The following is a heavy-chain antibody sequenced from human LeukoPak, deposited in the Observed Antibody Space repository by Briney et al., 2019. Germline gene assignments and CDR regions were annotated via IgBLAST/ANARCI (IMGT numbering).Heavy chain of an antibody. Sequence: GGSLRLSCAASGFTFSSYGMHWVRQAPGKGLEWVAVISYDGSNKYYADSVKGRFTISRDNSKNTLYLQMNSLRAEDTAVYYCAKDSAEVGATSHWGQGTLVTVSS. V-gene: IGHV3-30*18. CDR2: ISYDGSNK. D-gene: IGHD1-26*01. CDR1: GFTFSSYG. CDR3: AKDSAEVGATSH. J-gene: IGHJ4*02.